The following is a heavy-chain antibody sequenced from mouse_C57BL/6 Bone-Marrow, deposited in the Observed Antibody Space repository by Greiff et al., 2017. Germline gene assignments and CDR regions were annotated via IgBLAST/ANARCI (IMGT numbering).Heavy chain of an antibody. CDR3: TVLDY. V-gene: IGHV1-15*01. CDR1: GYTFTDYK. CDR2: IDPDTGGT. Sequence: QVQLKESGAELVRPGASVTLSCKASGYTFTDYKMHWVKQTHVHGLEWIGAIDPDTGGTAYNQKFKGKAILTADKSSSTAYLELRSLTSEDSAVYYYTVLDYWGQGTTLTVSS. J-gene: IGHJ2*01.